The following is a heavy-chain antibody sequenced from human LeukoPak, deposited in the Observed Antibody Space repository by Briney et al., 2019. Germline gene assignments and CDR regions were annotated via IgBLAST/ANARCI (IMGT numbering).Heavy chain of an antibody. V-gene: IGHV3-30*02. J-gene: IGHJ5*02. CDR3: AKDLYSTVVPAALYNWFDP. Sequence: PGGSLRLSCAASGFTLSSYGMHWVRQAPGKGLEGVAFIRYDGSNKYYADSVKGRFTISRDNSKNTLYLQMNSLRAEDTAVYYCAKDLYSTVVPAALYNWFDPWGQGTLVTVSS. D-gene: IGHD2-2*01. CDR1: GFTLSSYG. CDR2: IRYDGSNK.